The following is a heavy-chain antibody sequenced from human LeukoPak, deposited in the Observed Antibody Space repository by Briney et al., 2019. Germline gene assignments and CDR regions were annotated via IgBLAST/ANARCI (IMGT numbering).Heavy chain of an antibody. CDR3: ARAGGARFDY. J-gene: IGHJ4*02. D-gene: IGHD1-26*01. CDR2: ITSSSNTI. CDR1: GFTFSSYS. Sequence: GGSLRLSCAASGFTFSSYSMNWVRQAPGKGLEWVSYITSSSNTIYYADSVKGRFTISRDNAKNSLYLQMNSLRAEDTAVYYCARAGGARFDYWGQGTLVTVSS. V-gene: IGHV3-48*01.